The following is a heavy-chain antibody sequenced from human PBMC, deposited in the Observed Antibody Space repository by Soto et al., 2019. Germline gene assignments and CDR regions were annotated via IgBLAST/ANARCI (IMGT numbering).Heavy chain of an antibody. V-gene: IGHV4-34*01. D-gene: IGHD3-10*01. Sequence: SETLSLTCAVSGGSLSDHYWSWIRQPPGKGLEWVGEINHGGSTNYNPSLKSRVTISVDTSKNQFSLKLSSATAADTAVYYCARRTLLYGSGSYYTFFDYWGQGTLVTVSS. CDR3: ARRTLLYGSGSYYTFFDY. CDR1: GGSLSDHY. CDR2: INHGGST. J-gene: IGHJ4*02.